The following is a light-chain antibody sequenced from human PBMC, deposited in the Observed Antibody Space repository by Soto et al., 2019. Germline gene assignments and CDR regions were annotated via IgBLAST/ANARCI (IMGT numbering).Light chain of an antibody. Sequence: EIVLTQSPATLSLSPGERATLSCRASQSVSSYLAWYQQKPGQAPRLLIYDAFNRATGIPARFSGSGSGTDFTLTISSLEPEDFAVYYCQHRRNWPLTFGQGTKVEIK. V-gene: IGKV3-11*01. CDR2: DAF. J-gene: IGKJ1*01. CDR3: QHRRNWPLT. CDR1: QSVSSY.